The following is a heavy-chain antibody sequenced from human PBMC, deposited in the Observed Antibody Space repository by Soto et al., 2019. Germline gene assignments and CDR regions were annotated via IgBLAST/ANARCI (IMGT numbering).Heavy chain of an antibody. Sequence: SETLSLTCTVSGGSVSSGSYYWSWIRQPPGKGLEWIGYIYYSGSTKYNHSLKSRDTISVDTSKNQFSLKLSSVTAADTAVKTCARDSGSYSPWFDPWGQGTLVTVSS. CDR1: GGSVSSGSYY. J-gene: IGHJ5*02. CDR2: IYYSGST. CDR3: ARDSGSYSPWFDP. V-gene: IGHV4-61*01. D-gene: IGHD1-26*01.